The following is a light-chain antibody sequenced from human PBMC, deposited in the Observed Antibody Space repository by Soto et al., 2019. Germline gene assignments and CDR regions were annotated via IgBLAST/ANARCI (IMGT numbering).Light chain of an antibody. CDR2: AAS. V-gene: IGKV1-27*01. CDR3: QKDNGAPRT. J-gene: IGKJ1*01. Sequence: DIQMTQSPSSLSASVGDRVTITCRASQGIPNYLAWYHHKPGKDPNLLIYAASTLPSGGPSRFSGGGAWTDFTLNISSLQAESVATYYCQKDNGAPRTFGQGTKGEIK. CDR1: QGIPNY.